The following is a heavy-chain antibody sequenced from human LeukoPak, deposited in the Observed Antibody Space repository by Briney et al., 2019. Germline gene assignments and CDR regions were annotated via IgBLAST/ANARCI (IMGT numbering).Heavy chain of an antibody. V-gene: IGHV4-39*07. Sequence: PSETLSLTCTVSGGSISSSSYYWGWIRQPPGKGLEWIGEINHSGSTNYNPSLKSRVTISVDTSKNQFSLKLSSVTAADTAVYYCARLGGGATLYYYYYMDVWGKGTTVTISS. D-gene: IGHD1-26*01. J-gene: IGHJ6*03. CDR2: INHSGST. CDR3: ARLGGGATLYYYYYMDV. CDR1: GGSISSSSYY.